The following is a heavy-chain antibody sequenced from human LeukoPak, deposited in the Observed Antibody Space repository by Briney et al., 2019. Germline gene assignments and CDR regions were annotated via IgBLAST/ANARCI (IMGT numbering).Heavy chain of an antibody. CDR2: INHSRST. V-gene: IGHV4-34*01. Sequence: SETLSLTRAVYGDSFRGYYWSWVRPPPGKGLEWIGEINHSRSTNYNACPKSRVTISVDTSKNQFSLKLSSVTAADTAVYCCARQHPYHYYYMDVWGKGTTVTVSS. J-gene: IGHJ6*03. CDR3: ARQHPYHYYYMDV. D-gene: IGHD2-21*01. CDR1: GDSFRGYY.